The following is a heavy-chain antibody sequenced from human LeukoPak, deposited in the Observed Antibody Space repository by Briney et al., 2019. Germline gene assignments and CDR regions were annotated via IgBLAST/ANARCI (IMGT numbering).Heavy chain of an antibody. V-gene: IGHV3-48*01. Sequence: PGGSLRLSCAASGFTFSSYSMNWVRQAPGKGLEWISYISSSSVTIYYADSVKGRFTISRDNAKNSLYLQMNSLRAEDTAVYYCTRPHGGYPFDYWGQGTLVTVSS. J-gene: IGHJ4*02. CDR1: GFTFSSYS. CDR2: ISSSSVTI. CDR3: TRPHGGYPFDY. D-gene: IGHD2-15*01.